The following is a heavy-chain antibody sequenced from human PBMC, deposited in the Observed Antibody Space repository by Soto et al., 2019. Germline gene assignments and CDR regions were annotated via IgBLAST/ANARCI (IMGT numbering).Heavy chain of an antibody. CDR1: GGTFTSYA. CDR3: AKVVAPAARPGSMDG. Sequence: QVQLVQSGAEVKKPGSSVKVSCKASGGTFTSYAVSWVRQAPGEGLEWMGVSIPIFGTANYARKVQGIFTITGDKATSTAYMELSSLRAEDSDVYYCAKVVAPAARPGSMDGWGQGPTVTVSS. J-gene: IGHJ6*02. D-gene: IGHD2-2*01. V-gene: IGHV1-69*06. CDR2: SIPIFGTA.